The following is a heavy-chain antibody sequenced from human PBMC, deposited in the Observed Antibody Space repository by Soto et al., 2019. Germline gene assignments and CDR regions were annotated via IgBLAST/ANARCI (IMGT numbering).Heavy chain of an antibody. Sequence: KSSETLSLTCTVSGGSVSSASYYWTWIRQPPGKGLEWIGYIYYTGNTNYNPSLKSRVTISVDTSKNQFSLKLTSVTAADTAVYYCARDIRGYSRAFDYWGQGTLVTVSS. CDR3: ARDIRGYSRAFDY. J-gene: IGHJ4*02. V-gene: IGHV4-61*01. CDR1: GGSVSSASYY. D-gene: IGHD5-18*01. CDR2: IYYTGNT.